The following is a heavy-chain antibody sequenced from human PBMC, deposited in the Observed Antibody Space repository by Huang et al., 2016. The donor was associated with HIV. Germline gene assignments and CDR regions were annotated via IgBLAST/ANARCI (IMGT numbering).Heavy chain of an antibody. D-gene: IGHD3-10*01. V-gene: IGHV4-39*01. CDR1: GGSIRSSDYH. CDR3: ARHREGPVAYYSGWGSHLNYMDV. CDR2: IYSKGRT. Sequence: QLLLQESGPGLVKPSEALALTCVVSGGSIRSSDYHWGWIRQPPGKGLEWIGRIYSKGRTHYGPTLKSAVTIAVDKSKNLFVINLTSMAAADTAVYYCARHREGPVAYYSGWGSHLNYMDVWGRGRTVVVSS. J-gene: IGHJ6*03.